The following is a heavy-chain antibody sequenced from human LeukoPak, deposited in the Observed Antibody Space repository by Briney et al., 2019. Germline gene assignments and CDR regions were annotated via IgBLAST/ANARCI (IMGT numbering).Heavy chain of an antibody. D-gene: IGHD1-7*01. J-gene: IGHJ6*03. Sequence: LRASVKVSCKASGYTFTNYGISWVRQAPGQGLEWMGGIIPIFGTANYAQKFQGRVTITMDESTSTAYMELSSLRSDDTAVYYCARRNWNYQTYYYYYMDVWGKGTTVTVSS. CDR1: GYTFTNYG. CDR2: IIPIFGTA. CDR3: ARRNWNYQTYYYYYMDV. V-gene: IGHV1-69*05.